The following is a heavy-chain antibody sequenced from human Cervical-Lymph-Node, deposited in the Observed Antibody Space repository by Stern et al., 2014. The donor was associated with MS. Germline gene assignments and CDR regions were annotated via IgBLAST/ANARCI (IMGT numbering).Heavy chain of an antibody. Sequence: VQLVESGSEFKKPGASVKVSCKASGYTFTTYPMIWVRQAPGQGLEWMGWINTNTGNPTYAQGFTGRFVFSLDTSVHTAYLHVSSLKAEDTAVYYCATPRGLAYWGQGTLVTVSS. CDR1: GYTFTTYP. D-gene: IGHD4-23*01. J-gene: IGHJ4*02. CDR3: ATPRGLAY. V-gene: IGHV7-4-1*02. CDR2: INTNTGNP.